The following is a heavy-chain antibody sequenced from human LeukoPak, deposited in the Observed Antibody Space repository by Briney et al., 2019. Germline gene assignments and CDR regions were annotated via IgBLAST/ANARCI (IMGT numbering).Heavy chain of an antibody. D-gene: IGHD3-22*01. J-gene: IGHJ4*02. CDR3: AKDRTNYYESNGHYYRRDGYY. CDR1: GFTLRIYA. Sequence: GGSLRLSCVASGFTLRIYAMSWARHTPEEGLEWVSHISGGGDYTYSADSVRSRFSISRDNTQNTLYLQINSLRAEDTAIYYCAKDRTNYYESNGHYYRRDGYYGGQGTLVTVS. CDR2: ISGGGDYT. V-gene: IGHV3-23*01.